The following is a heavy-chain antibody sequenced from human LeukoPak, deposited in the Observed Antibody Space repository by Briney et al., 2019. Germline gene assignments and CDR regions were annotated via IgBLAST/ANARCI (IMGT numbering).Heavy chain of an antibody. J-gene: IGHJ4*02. CDR2: IGSDGANT. CDR3: AKLLYYYDSSQPY. D-gene: IGHD3-22*01. V-gene: IGHV3-23*01. CDR1: GFTFSSYS. Sequence: GGSLRLSCAASGFTFSSYSMSWVRQAPGKGLEWVSSIGSDGANTYQTDSVKGRFTTSRDNSKNTLYLQMNSLRAEDTAVYYCAKLLYYYDSSQPYWGQGTLVTVSS.